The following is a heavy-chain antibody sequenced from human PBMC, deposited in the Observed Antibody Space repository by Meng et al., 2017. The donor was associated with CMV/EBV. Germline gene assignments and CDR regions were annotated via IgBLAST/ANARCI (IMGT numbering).Heavy chain of an antibody. V-gene: IGHV3-48*03. CDR2: ISSSGSTI. Sequence: GESLKISCAASGFTFSSYEMDWVRQAPGKGLEGVSYISSSGSTIYYADSVKGRFTISRDNAKNSPYLQMISLGAEDTAVYYCAREGSSAEAFDIWGQGTMVTVSS. CDR3: AREGSSAEAFDI. J-gene: IGHJ3*02. CDR1: GFTFSSYE. D-gene: IGHD6-6*01.